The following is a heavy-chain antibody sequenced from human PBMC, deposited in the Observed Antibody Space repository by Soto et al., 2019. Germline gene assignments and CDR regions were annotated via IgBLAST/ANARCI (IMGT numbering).Heavy chain of an antibody. Sequence: GGSLRLSCAASGFTFSSYSMNWVRQAPGKGLEWVSSISSSSSYIYYADSVKGRFTISRDNAKNSLYLQMNSLRAEDTAVYYCARDQGYYGSGSYSGFGNYYYGMDVWGQGTTVTVSS. D-gene: IGHD3-10*01. CDR3: ARDQGYYGSGSYSGFGNYYYGMDV. J-gene: IGHJ6*02. CDR1: GFTFSSYS. CDR2: ISSSSSYI. V-gene: IGHV3-21*01.